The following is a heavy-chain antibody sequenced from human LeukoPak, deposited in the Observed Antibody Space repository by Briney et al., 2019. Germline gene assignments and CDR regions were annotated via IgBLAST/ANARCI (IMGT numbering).Heavy chain of an antibody. CDR2: ISYDGSNK. D-gene: IGHD2-15*01. Sequence: PGGSLRLSCAASGFTFSSYAMHWVRQAPGKGLEWGAVISYDGSNKYYADSVKGRFTISRDNSKNTLYLQMNSLRAEDTAVYYCARGGGSTRWYYFDYWGQGTLVTVSS. CDR1: GFTFSSYA. J-gene: IGHJ4*02. CDR3: ARGGGSTRWYYFDY. V-gene: IGHV3-30*01.